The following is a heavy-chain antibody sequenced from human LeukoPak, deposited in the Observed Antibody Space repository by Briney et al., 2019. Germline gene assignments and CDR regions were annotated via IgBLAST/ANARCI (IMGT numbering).Heavy chain of an antibody. V-gene: IGHV4-59*12. Sequence: SETLSLTCTVSGGSISSYYWSWIRQPPWTGLEWIGSIYHSGSTYYNPSLKSRVTISVDTSKNQFSLKLSSVTAADTAVYYCASHSSSARGVWFDPWGQGTLVTVSS. CDR1: GGSISSYY. J-gene: IGHJ5*02. D-gene: IGHD6-13*01. CDR3: ASHSSSARGVWFDP. CDR2: IYHSGST.